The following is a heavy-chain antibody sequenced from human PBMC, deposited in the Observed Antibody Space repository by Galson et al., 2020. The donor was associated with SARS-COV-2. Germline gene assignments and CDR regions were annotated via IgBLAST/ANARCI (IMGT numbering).Heavy chain of an antibody. CDR2: MSSSGTTI. CDR3: TRDRGRSGYRD. V-gene: IGHV3-48*03. J-gene: IGHJ4*02. CDR1: RYTLSNYE. D-gene: IGHD5-12*01. Sequence: GESLKIPCAASRYTLSNYEIHWVRQAPGKGLEWVSYMSSSGTTIYYADSVKGRFTNTRDNAKNSLYLQMSNLRAEDTAVYYCTRDRGRSGYRDWGQGTLVTVSA.